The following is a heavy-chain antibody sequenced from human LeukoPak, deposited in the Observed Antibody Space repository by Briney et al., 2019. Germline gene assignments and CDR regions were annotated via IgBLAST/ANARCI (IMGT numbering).Heavy chain of an antibody. CDR2: IKPDGSEK. Sequence: PGGSLRLSCAASGFTFSSSWMSWVRQTPGKGLEWVAKIKPDGSEKQYVDSVKGRFTISRDNAKNSLCLQMDSLRAQGTAVYYCARLSSGSYVDPWGQGTLVTVSS. D-gene: IGHD1-26*01. CDR1: GFTFSSSW. V-gene: IGHV3-7*03. CDR3: ARLSSGSYVDP. J-gene: IGHJ5*02.